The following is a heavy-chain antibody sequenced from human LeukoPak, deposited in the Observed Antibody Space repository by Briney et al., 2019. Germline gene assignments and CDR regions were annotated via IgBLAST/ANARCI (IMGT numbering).Heavy chain of an antibody. J-gene: IGHJ6*03. V-gene: IGHV4-39*07. Sequence: SETLSLTCTVSGGSISSSSYYWGWIRQPPGKGLEWIGSIYYSGSTYYNPSLKSRVTISVDTSKNQFSLKLSSVTAADTAVYYCARDRKGGDSSGYYRYYYYYYMDVWGKGTTVTVSS. CDR3: ARDRKGGDSSGYYRYYYYYYMDV. CDR2: IYYSGST. D-gene: IGHD3-22*01. CDR1: GGSISSSSYY.